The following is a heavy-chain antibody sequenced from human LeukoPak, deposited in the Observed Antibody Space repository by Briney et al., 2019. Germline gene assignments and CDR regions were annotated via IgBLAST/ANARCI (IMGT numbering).Heavy chain of an antibody. CDR3: ARSSGFSRFDY. D-gene: IGHD6-19*01. CDR1: GYTFIDCY. V-gene: IGHV1-2*02. J-gene: IGHJ4*02. Sequence: ASVKVSCKASGYTFIDCYMHWGRQAPGQGLEWMGWINPKTGGTRCSQKFQGRVTMTSDRSISTAYLEVTGLESDDTAVYYCARSSGFSRFDYWGQGALVTVSS. CDR2: INPKTGGT.